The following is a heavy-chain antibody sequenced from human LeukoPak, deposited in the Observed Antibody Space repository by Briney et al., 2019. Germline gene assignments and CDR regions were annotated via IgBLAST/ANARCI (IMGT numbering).Heavy chain of an antibody. V-gene: IGHV3-66*02. Sequence: PGGSLRLSCAASGLTVSNNYMSWVRQAPGKGLDWVSVIYSGGSTYYADSVKGRFTISRDNSKNTLYLQMNSLRAEDTAVYYCARDLRPNRYFDYWGQGTLATVSS. J-gene: IGHJ4*02. CDR2: IYSGGST. CDR1: GLTVSNNY. D-gene: IGHD4-17*01. CDR3: ARDLRPNRYFDY.